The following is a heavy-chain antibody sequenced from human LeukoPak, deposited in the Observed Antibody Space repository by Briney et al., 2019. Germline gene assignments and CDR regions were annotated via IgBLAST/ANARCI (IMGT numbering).Heavy chain of an antibody. Sequence: GGSLRLSCAASGFTFSSYAMSWVRQAPGKGLEWVSAISGSGGSTYYADSVKGRFTISRDNSKNTLYLQMNSLRAEDTAVYYWAKDSSSSVGYYYYYYYMDVWGKGTTVTVSS. V-gene: IGHV3-23*01. J-gene: IGHJ6*03. CDR3: AKDSSSSVGYYYYYYYMDV. D-gene: IGHD6-6*01. CDR2: ISGSGGST. CDR1: GFTFSSYA.